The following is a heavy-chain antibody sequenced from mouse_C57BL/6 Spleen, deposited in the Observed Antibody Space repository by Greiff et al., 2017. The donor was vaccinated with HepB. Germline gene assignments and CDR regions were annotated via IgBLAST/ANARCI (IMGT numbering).Heavy chain of an antibody. Sequence: QVQLQQSGAELVRHGASVTLSCKASGYTFTDYEMHWVKQTPVHGLEWIGAIDPETGGTAYNQKFRGKAILTADKSSSTAYMELRSLTSEDSAVYYCTRKLDGPYYFDYWGQGTTLTVSS. CDR3: TRKLDGPYYFDY. CDR1: GYTFTDYE. CDR2: IDPETGGT. D-gene: IGHD2-3*01. J-gene: IGHJ2*01. V-gene: IGHV1-15*01.